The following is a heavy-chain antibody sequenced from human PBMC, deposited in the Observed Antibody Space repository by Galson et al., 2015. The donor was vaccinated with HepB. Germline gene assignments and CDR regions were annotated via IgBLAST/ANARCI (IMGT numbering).Heavy chain of an antibody. Sequence: SVKVSCKASGGTFSSYAISWVRQAPGQGLEWMGGIIPIFGTANYAQKFQGRVTITADESTSTAYMELSSLRSEDTAVYYCARETHPYYYDSSGYYFSLWGQGTLVTVSS. CDR3: ARETHPYYYDSSGYYFSL. D-gene: IGHD3-22*01. V-gene: IGHV1-69*13. J-gene: IGHJ4*02. CDR1: GGTFSSYA. CDR2: IIPIFGTA.